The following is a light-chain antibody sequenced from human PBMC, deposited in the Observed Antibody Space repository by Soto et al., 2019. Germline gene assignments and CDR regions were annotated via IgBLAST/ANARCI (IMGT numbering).Light chain of an antibody. CDR3: QQYNNWPFS. CDR1: QSVLYSSNNKNY. V-gene: IGKV4-1*01. CDR2: WAS. Sequence: LMPQPQNSLAVSLGERATINCKSSQSVLYSSNNKNYLAWYQQKPGQPPKLLIYWASTRESGVPDRFSGSGSGTDFTLTISSLQAEDSAIYFCQQYNNWPFSFGQRRRPEVK. J-gene: IGKJ5*01.